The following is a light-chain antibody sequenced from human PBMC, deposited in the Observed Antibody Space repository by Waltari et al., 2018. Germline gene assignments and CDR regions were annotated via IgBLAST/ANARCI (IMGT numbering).Light chain of an antibody. CDR3: QSGDSTSTHVV. CDR2: KGT. CDR1: AFPNHF. J-gene: IGLJ2*01. Sequence: SFDLHHPPSLPVSPGPPPGIPCPGDAFPNHFPFWYQQKPGQAPVLVTDKGTERPSGIPDRFSGSSSGTTVTLTISGVQAEDEADYYCQSGDSTSTHVVVGGGTKLTVL. V-gene: IGLV3-25*03.